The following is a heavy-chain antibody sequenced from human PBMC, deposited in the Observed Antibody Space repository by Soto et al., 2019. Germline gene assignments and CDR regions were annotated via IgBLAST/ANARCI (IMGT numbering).Heavy chain of an antibody. D-gene: IGHD2-15*01. Sequence: GGSLRLSCAASGFTFSDYYMSWIRQAPGKGLEWVSYISSSGSTIYYADSVKGRFNISRDNAKNSLYLQMNSLRAEDTAVYYCATARGNSGYCSGGSCPRYYYYYMDVWGKGTTVTVSS. V-gene: IGHV3-11*01. CDR3: ATARGNSGYCSGGSCPRYYYYYMDV. CDR1: GFTFSDYY. CDR2: ISSSGSTI. J-gene: IGHJ6*03.